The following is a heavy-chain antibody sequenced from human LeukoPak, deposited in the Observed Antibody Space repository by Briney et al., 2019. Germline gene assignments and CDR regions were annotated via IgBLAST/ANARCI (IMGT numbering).Heavy chain of an antibody. V-gene: IGHV1-69*05. D-gene: IGHD6-13*01. CDR3: ASHSGVIATPPDY. CDR1: GDTFSSYA. Sequence: GAPVKLSCKASGDTFSSYAISWVRHAPGQGLEWMGGIIPIFSTANYAQKFQGRVTITTDESTSTAYIELSSLRSEDTAVYYCASHSGVIATPPDYWGQGTLVTVSS. J-gene: IGHJ4*02. CDR2: IIPIFSTA.